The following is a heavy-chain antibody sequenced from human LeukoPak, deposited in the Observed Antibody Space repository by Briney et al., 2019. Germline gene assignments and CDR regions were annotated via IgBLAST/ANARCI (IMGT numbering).Heavy chain of an antibody. CDR3: AAVYQLLYTFDY. CDR2: ISGSCGST. Sequence: PGGSLRLSCAASGFTFSRYAMSWVRQAPGKGLEWVSAISGSCGSTYYADSVKGRFTISRDNSKNTLYLQMNSLRAEDTAVYYCAAVYQLLYTFDYWGQGTLVTVSS. D-gene: IGHD2-2*02. V-gene: IGHV3-23*01. J-gene: IGHJ4*02. CDR1: GFTFSRYA.